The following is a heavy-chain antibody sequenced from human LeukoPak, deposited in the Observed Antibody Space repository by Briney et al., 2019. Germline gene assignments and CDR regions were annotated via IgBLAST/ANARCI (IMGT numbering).Heavy chain of an antibody. CDR2: INHSGST. Sequence: SETLSLTCAVYGGSFGGYYWSWIRQPPGKGLEWIGEINHSGSTNYNPSLKSRVTISVDTSKNQFSLKLSSVTAADTAVYYCARGGRDGYNIDYWGQGTLVTVSS. D-gene: IGHD5-24*01. CDR1: GGSFGGYY. V-gene: IGHV4-34*01. J-gene: IGHJ4*02. CDR3: ARGGRDGYNIDY.